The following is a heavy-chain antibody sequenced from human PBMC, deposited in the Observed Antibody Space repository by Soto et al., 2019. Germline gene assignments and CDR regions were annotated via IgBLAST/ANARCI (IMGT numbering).Heavy chain of an antibody. V-gene: IGHV3-9*01. CDR2: ISWNSGSI. D-gene: IGHD3-10*01. CDR3: AKATLRGWFGESIYYYYGMDV. CDR1: GFTFDDYA. Sequence: GGSLRLSCAASGFTFDDYAMHWVRQAPGKGLEWVSGISWNSGSIGYADSVKGRFTISRDNAKNSLYLQMNSLRAEDTALYYCAKATLRGWFGESIYYYYGMDVWGQGTTVTVYS. J-gene: IGHJ6*02.